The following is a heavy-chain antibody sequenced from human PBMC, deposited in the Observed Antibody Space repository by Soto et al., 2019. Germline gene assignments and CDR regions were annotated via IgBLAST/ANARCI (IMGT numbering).Heavy chain of an antibody. J-gene: IGHJ3*02. D-gene: IGHD3-22*01. CDR3: ARVWDYYDSSGYYSNGAFDI. Sequence: QVQLVQSGAEVKKPGSSVKVSCKASGGTFSSYTISWVRQAPGQGLEWMGRIFPILGIANYAQKFQGRVTITADKSTSTAYMELSSLRSEDTAVYYCARVWDYYDSSGYYSNGAFDIWGQGTMVTVSS. V-gene: IGHV1-69*02. CDR2: IFPILGIA. CDR1: GGTFSSYT.